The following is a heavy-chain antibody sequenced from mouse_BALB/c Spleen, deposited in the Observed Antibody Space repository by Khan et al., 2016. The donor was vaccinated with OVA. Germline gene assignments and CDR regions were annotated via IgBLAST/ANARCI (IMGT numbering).Heavy chain of an antibody. CDR2: IGYRGST. D-gene: IGHD1-1*01. CDR1: GYSITSDYA. Sequence: EVQLQESGPGLLKPSQSLSLTCTVTGYSITSDYAWNWIRQFPGNNLVWMAYIGYRGSTTYNPSLRSRISIPRDTSKHQFFMQLNSGTTENTSTYYGASGRLLLRYPDYFDYGGQGTTLTVSS. CDR3: ASGRLLLRYPDYFDY. J-gene: IGHJ2*01. V-gene: IGHV3-2*02.